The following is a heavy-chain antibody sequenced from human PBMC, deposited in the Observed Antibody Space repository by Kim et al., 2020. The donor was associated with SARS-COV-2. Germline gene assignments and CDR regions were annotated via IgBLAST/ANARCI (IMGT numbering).Heavy chain of an antibody. D-gene: IGHD2-15*01. CDR1: GFTFSSHS. CDR2: ISSSSSNI. V-gene: IGHV3-21*01. J-gene: IGHJ5*02. CDR3: ANDGCSGGSCLNWFDP. Sequence: GGSLRLSCAASGFTFSSHSMNWVRQAPGKGLEWVSSISSSSSNIYYADSVKGRFTISRDNAKNSLYLQMNSLRAEDTAVYYCANDGCSGGSCLNWFDPWGQGTLVTVS.